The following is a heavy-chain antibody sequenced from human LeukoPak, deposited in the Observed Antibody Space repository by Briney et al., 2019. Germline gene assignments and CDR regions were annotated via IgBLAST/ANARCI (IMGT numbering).Heavy chain of an antibody. CDR3: ARSLWFGDFNWFDP. J-gene: IGHJ5*01. V-gene: IGHV3-11*01. CDR2: ISDFGITI. CDR1: GFTFSDYF. D-gene: IGHD3-10*01. Sequence: SGGSLRLSCAAPGFTFSDYFMGWIRQAPGKGLEWISYISDFGITIYYADSVKGRFTISRDNAKSSLYLQMNSLRAEDTAVYYCARSLWFGDFNWFDPWGKGTTVTISS.